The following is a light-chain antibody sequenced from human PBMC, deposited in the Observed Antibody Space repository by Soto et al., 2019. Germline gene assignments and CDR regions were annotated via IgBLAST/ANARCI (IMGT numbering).Light chain of an antibody. CDR2: GVT. CDR1: SSDVGGYNY. V-gene: IGLV2-14*01. CDR3: SSYSGASTPLHL. J-gene: IGLJ1*01. Sequence: QSALTQPASVSGSPGQSITISCTGTSSDVGGYNYVSWYQQHPGIAPKLLIYGVTNRPSGVSTRFSGSKSGNTASLTISGLQPEDEADYHCSSYSGASTPLHLFGAGTKLTVL.